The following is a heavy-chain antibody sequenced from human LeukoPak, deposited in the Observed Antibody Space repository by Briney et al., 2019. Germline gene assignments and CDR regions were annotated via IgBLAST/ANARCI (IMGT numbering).Heavy chain of an antibody. CDR1: GGSISSYY. J-gene: IGHJ4*02. D-gene: IGHD5-18*01. CDR3: ARAGYSYGTGYYFDY. V-gene: IGHV4-59*01. CDR2: IYYTGAS. Sequence: SETLSLTCTVSGGSISSYYWSWIRLPPGKGLEWIGYIYYTGASYYNPSLKSRVTISLDTSKNQFSLKLSSVTAADAAVYYCARAGYSYGTGYYFDYWGQGALVTVSS.